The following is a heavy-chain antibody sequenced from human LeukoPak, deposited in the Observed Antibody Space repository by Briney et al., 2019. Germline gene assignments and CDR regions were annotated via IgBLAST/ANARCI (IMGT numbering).Heavy chain of an antibody. CDR2: IYYTGST. D-gene: IGHD3-10*01. CDR1: GGSISSSSYY. CDR3: ARRYYGSGRPLGPRNWFDP. V-gene: IGHV4-39*01. J-gene: IGHJ5*02. Sequence: SETLSLTCTVSGGSISSSSYYWGWIRQPPGKGLEWIGCIYYTGSTYYNPSLKSRVTISVDTSKNQFSLKLSSVTAADTAVYYCARRYYGSGRPLGPRNWFDPWGQGTLVTVSS.